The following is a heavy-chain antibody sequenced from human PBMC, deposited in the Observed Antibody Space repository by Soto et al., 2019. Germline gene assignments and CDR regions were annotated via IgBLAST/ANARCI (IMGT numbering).Heavy chain of an antibody. Sequence: GESLKISCKASGYIFTLYWIGWVRQMPGKGLEWMGIIYPGDSDTRYSPSFQGQVTISADKSISTASLQWSSLKASDTAVYYCARQSPTPGYYYFSYGMDVRGQATTGTVSS. V-gene: IGHV5-51*01. CDR3: ARQSPTPGYYYFSYGMDV. CDR2: IYPGDSDT. J-gene: IGHJ6*02. D-gene: IGHD4-17*01. CDR1: GYIFTLYW.